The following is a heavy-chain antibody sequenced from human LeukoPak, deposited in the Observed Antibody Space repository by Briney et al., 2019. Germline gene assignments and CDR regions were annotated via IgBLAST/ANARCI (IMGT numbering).Heavy chain of an antibody. CDR1: GYGFTSYW. V-gene: IGHV5-51*01. D-gene: IGHD2-15*01. Sequence: GESLKISCKGSGYGFTSYWIGWVRQMPGKGLEWMGIIYPGDSDTRYSPSFQGRVTISADKSISTAYLQWSSLKASDTAMYYCARRVALNWFDPWGQGTLVTVSS. J-gene: IGHJ5*02. CDR3: ARRVALNWFDP. CDR2: IYPGDSDT.